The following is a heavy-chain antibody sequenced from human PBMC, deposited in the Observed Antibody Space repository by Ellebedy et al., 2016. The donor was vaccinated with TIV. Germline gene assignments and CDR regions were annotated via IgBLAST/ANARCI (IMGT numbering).Heavy chain of an antibody. J-gene: IGHJ4*02. Sequence: GESLKISXAASGFTFSTYPMIWVRQAPGKGLEWLSYMRGDGSRILYADSVKGRFTISRDNAKNSLFLQMNSLRGEDTAVYYCAREDYYDSSGYYAYWGQGTLVTVSS. CDR3: AREDYYDSSGYYAY. CDR2: MRGDGSRI. D-gene: IGHD3-22*01. CDR1: GFTFSTYP. V-gene: IGHV3-48*04.